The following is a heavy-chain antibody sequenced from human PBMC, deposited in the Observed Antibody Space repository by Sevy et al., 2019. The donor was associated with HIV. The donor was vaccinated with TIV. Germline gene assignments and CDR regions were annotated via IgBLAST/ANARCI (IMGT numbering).Heavy chain of an antibody. CDR1: GYSISSGYY. Sequence: SETLSLTCAVSGYSISSGYYWGWIRQPPWKGLEWIGSIYHSGSTYYNPSLKSRVTISVDTSKNQFSLKLSSVTAADTAVYYCASTDYSNYVGQFDYWGQGTLVTVSS. D-gene: IGHD4-4*01. V-gene: IGHV4-38-2*01. CDR2: IYHSGST. J-gene: IGHJ4*02. CDR3: ASTDYSNYVGQFDY.